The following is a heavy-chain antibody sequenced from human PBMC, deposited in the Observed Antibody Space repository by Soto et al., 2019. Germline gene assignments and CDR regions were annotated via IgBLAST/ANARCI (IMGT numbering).Heavy chain of an antibody. CDR1: GFTFTSSA. D-gene: IGHD3-9*01. Sequence: GASVKVSCKASGFTFTSSAMQWVRQARGQRLEWIGWIVVGSGNTNYAQKFQERVTITRDMSTSTAYMELSSLRSEDTAVYCCAADIPVDVDILTGHPPEYYMDVWGKGTTVTVSS. CDR2: IVVGSGNT. V-gene: IGHV1-58*02. J-gene: IGHJ6*03. CDR3: AADIPVDVDILTGHPPEYYMDV.